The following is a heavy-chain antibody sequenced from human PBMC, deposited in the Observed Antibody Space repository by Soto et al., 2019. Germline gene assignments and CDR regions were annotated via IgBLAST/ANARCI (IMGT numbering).Heavy chain of an antibody. V-gene: IGHV3-23*01. D-gene: IGHD6-19*01. CDR2: ISGSGGST. J-gene: IGHJ4*02. CDR1: GFTFSSYA. Sequence: EVKLLESGGGLVQPGGSLRLSCAASGFTFSSYAMSWVRQAPGKGLEWVSAISGSGGSTYYADSVKGRFTISRDNSKNTLYLQMNSLRAEDTAVYYCAKNGGEQWRGQYYFDYWGQGTLVTVSS. CDR3: AKNGGEQWRGQYYFDY.